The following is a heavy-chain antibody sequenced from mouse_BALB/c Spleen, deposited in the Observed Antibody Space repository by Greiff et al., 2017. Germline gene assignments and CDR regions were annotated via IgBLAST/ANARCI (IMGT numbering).Heavy chain of an antibody. V-gene: IGHV1S29*02. CDR2: IYPYNGGT. CDR1: GYTFTDYN. J-gene: IGHJ2*01. CDR3: AKSGYHGYFDN. D-gene: IGHD4-1*01. Sequence: EVQLQQSGPELVKPGASVKISCKASGYTFTDYNMHWVKQSHGKSLEWIGYIYPYNGGTGYNQKFKSKATLTVDNSSSTAYMELRSLTSEDSAVYYSAKSGYHGYFDNWGQGTTLTVSS.